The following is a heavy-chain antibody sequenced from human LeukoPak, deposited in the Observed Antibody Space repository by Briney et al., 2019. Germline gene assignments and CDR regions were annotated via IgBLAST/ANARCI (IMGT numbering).Heavy chain of an antibody. CDR1: GFTFGDYA. J-gene: IGHJ6*03. D-gene: IGHD3-10*01. CDR2: INWDATRT. V-gene: IGHV3-43D*04. CDR3: AKERRGYYMDV. Sequence: GGSLRLSCAASGFTFGDYAMQWVRQAPGKGLEWVSLINWDATRTYYADSVKGRFTISRDNSKNSLSLQMNSLRPEDTALYCCAKERRGYYMDVWGKGTTVTVSS.